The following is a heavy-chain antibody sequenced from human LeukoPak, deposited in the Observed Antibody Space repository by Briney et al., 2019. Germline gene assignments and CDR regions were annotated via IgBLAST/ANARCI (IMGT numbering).Heavy chain of an antibody. V-gene: IGHV4-61*02. CDR2: IYTSGST. CDR1: GGSISSGSYY. D-gene: IGHD1/OR15-1a*01. CDR3: ARGLEQRYFDY. J-gene: IGHJ4*02. Sequence: SETLSLTCTVSGGSISSGSYYWSWIRQPAGKGLEWIGRIYTSGSTNYNPSLKSRVTISVDTSKNQFSLKLSSVTAADTAVYYCARGLEQRYFDYWGQGTLVTVSS.